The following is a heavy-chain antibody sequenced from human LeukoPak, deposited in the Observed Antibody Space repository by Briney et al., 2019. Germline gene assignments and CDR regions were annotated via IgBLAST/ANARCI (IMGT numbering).Heavy chain of an antibody. V-gene: IGHV4-39*07. J-gene: IGHJ4*02. CDR3: ARVVAAADY. CDR1: GGSISSSSYY. Sequence: PSETLSLTCTVSGGSISSSSYYWGWIRQPPGKGLEWIGSIYYSGCTYYNPSLKSRVTISVDTSKNQSSLKLSSVTAADTAVYYCARVVAAADYWGQGTLVTVSS. CDR2: IYYSGCT. D-gene: IGHD6-13*01.